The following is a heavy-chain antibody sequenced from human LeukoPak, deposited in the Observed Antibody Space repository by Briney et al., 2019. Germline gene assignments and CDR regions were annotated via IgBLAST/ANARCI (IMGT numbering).Heavy chain of an antibody. D-gene: IGHD4-23*01. CDR2: ISSSGSTI. CDR1: GFTFSNYA. Sequence: PGGSLRLSCAASGFTFSNYAMNWVRQAPGKGLEWVSYISSSGSTIYYADSVKGRFTISRDNAKNSLYLQMNSLRVEDTAVYYCARGYAGTLFYWGQGTLVTVSS. V-gene: IGHV3-48*03. J-gene: IGHJ4*02. CDR3: ARGYAGTLFY.